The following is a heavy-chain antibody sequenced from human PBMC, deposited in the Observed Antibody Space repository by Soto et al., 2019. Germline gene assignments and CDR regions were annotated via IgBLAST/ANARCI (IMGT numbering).Heavy chain of an antibody. Sequence: AASVKVSCKASGGTFSSYAISWVRQAPGQGLEWMGGIIPIFGTANYAQKFQGRVTITADESTSTAYMELSSLRSEDTAVYYCARDQVGGYDSVDYYYYGMDVWGQGTTVTVSS. CDR1: GGTFSSYA. CDR2: IIPIFGTA. D-gene: IGHD5-12*01. J-gene: IGHJ6*02. V-gene: IGHV1-69*13. CDR3: ARDQVGGYDSVDYYYYGMDV.